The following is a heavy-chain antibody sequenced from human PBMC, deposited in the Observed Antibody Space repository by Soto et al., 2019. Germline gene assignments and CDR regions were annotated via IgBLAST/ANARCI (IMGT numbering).Heavy chain of an antibody. CDR2: INHSGST. V-gene: IGHV4-34*01. J-gene: IGHJ4*02. CDR1: GGSCSGYY. CDR3: ARARSYSSSWSKNPGYFDY. D-gene: IGHD6-13*01. Sequence: PSETLSLTCAVYGGSCSGYYWSWIRQPPGKGLEWIGEINHSGSTNYNPSLKSRVTISVDTSKNQFSLKLSSVTAADTAVYYCARARSYSSSWSKNPGYFDYWGQGTLVTVSS.